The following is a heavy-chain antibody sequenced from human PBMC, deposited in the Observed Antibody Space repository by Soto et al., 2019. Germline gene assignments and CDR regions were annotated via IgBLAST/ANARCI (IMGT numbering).Heavy chain of an antibody. CDR1: GYIFTSYY. J-gene: IGHJ4*02. CDR2: INTGTGNT. CDR3: ARVAH. Sequence: GASVKVSCKASGYIFTSYYIHWVRQAPGQSPEGMGWINTGTGNTRYSQQFQGRVTITRDMSARTAYMELSNLRFEDTAVYYCARVAHWGQGTLVTVSS. V-gene: IGHV1-3*04.